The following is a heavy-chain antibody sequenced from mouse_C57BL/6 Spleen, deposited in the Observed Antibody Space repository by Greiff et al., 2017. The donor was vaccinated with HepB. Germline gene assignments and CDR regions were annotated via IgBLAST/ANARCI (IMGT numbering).Heavy chain of an antibody. CDR2: IDPNSGGT. Sequence: VKLQQPGAELVKPGASVKLSCKASGYTFTSYWMHWVKQRPGRGLEWIGRIDPNSGGTKYNEKFKSKATLTVDKPSSTADRQLSSLTSEDSAVYDCARGGSSSFYFDYWGGGTTLTVSS. CDR3: ARGGSSSFYFDY. CDR1: GYTFTSYW. D-gene: IGHD1-1*01. J-gene: IGHJ2*01. V-gene: IGHV1-72*01.